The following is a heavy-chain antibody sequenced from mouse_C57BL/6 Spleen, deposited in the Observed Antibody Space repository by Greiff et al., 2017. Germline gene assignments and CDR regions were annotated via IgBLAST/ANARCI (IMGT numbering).Heavy chain of an antibody. D-gene: IGHD1-1*01. J-gene: IGHJ2*01. Sequence: EVKLMESGGGLVKPGGSLKLSCAASGFTFSSYAMSWVRQTPEKRLEWVATISDGGSYTYYPDNVKGRFTISRDNAKNNLYLQMSHLKSEDTAMYYCARDLLNYYGSSPLHFDYWGQGTTLTVSS. CDR3: ARDLLNYYGSSPLHFDY. CDR1: GFTFSSYA. V-gene: IGHV5-4*01. CDR2: ISDGGSYT.